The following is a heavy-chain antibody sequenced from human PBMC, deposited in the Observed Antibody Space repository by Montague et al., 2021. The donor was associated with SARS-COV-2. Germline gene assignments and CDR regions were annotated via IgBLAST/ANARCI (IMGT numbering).Heavy chain of an antibody. D-gene: IGHD1-26*01. V-gene: IGHV2-70*11. CDR1: GFSLSTSGMC. J-gene: IGHJ4*02. CDR3: AREIAGATVLDY. CDR2: IDWXXXK. Sequence: PALVKPTQTLTLTCTFSGFSLSTSGMCVSWIRQPPGKALEWLARIDWXXXKYYSTSLKTRLTISKDTSKNQVVLTMTNMDPVDTATYYCAREIAGATVLDYGGQGTLVTVSS.